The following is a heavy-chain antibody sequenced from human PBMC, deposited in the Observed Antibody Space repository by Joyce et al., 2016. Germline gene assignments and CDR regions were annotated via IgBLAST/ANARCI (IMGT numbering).Heavy chain of an antibody. Sequence: QVLLQQWGAGLLKPSETLSLTCAVYGGSFSGYYWSWIRQPPGKGLEWVGEINQSGSTNYSPSLKSRLSISGDTSNNQLSLRLTSVTAADTAVYYCARRRAAPGYWYFDLWGRGTLVTVSS. J-gene: IGHJ2*01. CDR1: GGSFSGYY. CDR3: ARRRAAPGYWYFDL. V-gene: IGHV4-34*02. D-gene: IGHD6-6*01. CDR2: INQSGST.